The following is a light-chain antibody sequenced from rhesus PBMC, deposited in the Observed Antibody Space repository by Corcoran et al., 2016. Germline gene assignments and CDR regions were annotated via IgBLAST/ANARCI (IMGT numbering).Light chain of an antibody. J-gene: IGKJ3*01. CDR2: EVS. CDR3: MPGIQLPFT. V-gene: IGKV2-90*01. Sequence: DIVMTQTPLSLPVTPGEPASISCRSSQSLLHSGGKTYLDWYLQKPGQSPQLLIYEVSTRASGVPDRFSGSGSGTDFALKISRVEAEDVGVYYCMPGIQLPFTFGPGTKLDIK. CDR1: QSLLHSGGKTY.